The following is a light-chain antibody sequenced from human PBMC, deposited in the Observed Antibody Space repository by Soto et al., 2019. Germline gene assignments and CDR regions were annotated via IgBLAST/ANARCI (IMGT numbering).Light chain of an antibody. V-gene: IGLV1-40*01. CDR2: GSI. Sequence: QSVLTQSPSVSGAPGQRVTISCTGSSSNIGAGYDVHWYQQLPGTAPKLLMYGSINRPSGVPVRFSGSKSGTSASLTITGLQAEDEADYYCQSYDSSLSGSWVFGGGTKVTVL. J-gene: IGLJ3*02. CDR1: SSNIGAGYD. CDR3: QSYDSSLSGSWV.